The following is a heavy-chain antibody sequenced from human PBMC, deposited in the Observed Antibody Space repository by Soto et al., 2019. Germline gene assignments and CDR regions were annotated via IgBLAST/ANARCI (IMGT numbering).Heavy chain of an antibody. V-gene: IGHV3-21*01. D-gene: IGHD2-15*01. J-gene: IGHJ6*03. CDR1: GFTFSSYS. CDR2: ISSSSSYI. CDR3: ARSVRGRNYYMDV. Sequence: EVQLVESGGGLVKPGGSLRLSCAASGFTFSSYSMNWVRQAPGKGLEWVSSISSSSSYIYYADSVKGRFTISRDNAKNSLYLQMNSLRAEDTAVYYCARSVRGRNYYMDVWGKGTKVTVSS.